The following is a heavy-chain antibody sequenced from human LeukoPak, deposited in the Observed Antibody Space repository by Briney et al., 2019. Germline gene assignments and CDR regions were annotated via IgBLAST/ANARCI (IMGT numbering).Heavy chain of an antibody. Sequence: GESLKISCKGSGYSFTNYWIAWVRQMPGKGLEWTGIIYPGDSDTRYSPSFQGQVTISADKSISTAYLQRSSLKASDPAMYYCARRSGSFQGDYNFDYWGQGTLVTVSS. CDR3: ARRSGSFQGDYNFDY. CDR2: IYPGDSDT. CDR1: GYSFTNYW. V-gene: IGHV5-51*01. D-gene: IGHD1-26*01. J-gene: IGHJ4*02.